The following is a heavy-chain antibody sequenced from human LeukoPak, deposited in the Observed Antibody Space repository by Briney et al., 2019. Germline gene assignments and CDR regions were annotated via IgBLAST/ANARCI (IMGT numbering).Heavy chain of an antibody. CDR1: GFTFSSYS. D-gene: IGHD3-22*01. CDR2: INWNGGST. Sequence: GGSLRLSCAASGFTFSSYSMSWVRQAPGKGLEWVSGINWNGGSTGYADSVKGRFTISRDNAKNSLYLQMNSLRAEDTALYYCARATHYESSGYDYWGQGTLVTVSS. CDR3: ARATHYESSGYDY. J-gene: IGHJ4*02. V-gene: IGHV3-20*04.